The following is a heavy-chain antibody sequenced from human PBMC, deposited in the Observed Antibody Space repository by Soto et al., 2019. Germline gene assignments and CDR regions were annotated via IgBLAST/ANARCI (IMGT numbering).Heavy chain of an antibody. Sequence: SETLSLTCAVSGGSISSSNWWSWVRQPPGKGLEWIGEIYHSGSTNYNPSLKSRVTISVDKSKNQFSLKLSSVTAADTAVYYCARSRSHSKIYCSGGSCYSGSRYFDYWGQGTLVTVSS. V-gene: IGHV4-4*02. D-gene: IGHD2-15*01. CDR2: IYHSGST. CDR3: ARSRSHSKIYCSGGSCYSGSRYFDY. CDR1: GGSISSSNW. J-gene: IGHJ4*02.